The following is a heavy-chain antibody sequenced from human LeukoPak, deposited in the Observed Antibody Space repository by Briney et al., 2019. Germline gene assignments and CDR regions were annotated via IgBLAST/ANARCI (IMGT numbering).Heavy chain of an antibody. CDR2: INPSGGST. D-gene: IGHD3-22*01. J-gene: IGHJ3*02. Sequence: AASVKVSCKASGYTFTSYYMHWVRQAPGQGLEWMGIINPSGGSTSYAQKFQGRVTMTRDMSTSTVYMELSSLRSEDTAVYYCARHRLHRLYYDTSGYYHDASDIWGQGTMVTVSS. V-gene: IGHV1-46*01. CDR1: GYTFTSYY. CDR3: ARHRLHRLYYDTSGYYHDASDI.